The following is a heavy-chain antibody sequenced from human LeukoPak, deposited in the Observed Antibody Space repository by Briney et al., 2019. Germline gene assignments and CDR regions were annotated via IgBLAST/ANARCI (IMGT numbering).Heavy chain of an antibody. CDR2: IKKTGSET. J-gene: IGHJ4*02. Sequence: GSLRLSCAASGFTLSHFWMSWVRQAPGKGLEWVAYIKKTGSETYYMDSVGGRFTITRDNSRDSVFLHMYGLRAEDTAVYFCARENGYCSGANCYSYFDSWGQGTLVTVSS. CDR1: GFTLSHFW. CDR3: ARENGYCSGANCYSYFDS. D-gene: IGHD2-15*01. V-gene: IGHV3-7*01.